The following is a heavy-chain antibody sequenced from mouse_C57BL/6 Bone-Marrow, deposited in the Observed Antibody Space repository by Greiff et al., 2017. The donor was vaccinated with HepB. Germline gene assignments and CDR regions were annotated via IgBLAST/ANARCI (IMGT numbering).Heavy chain of an antibody. CDR3: ARREYYGSSYGEAWFAY. CDR2: IYPGSGST. J-gene: IGHJ3*01. Sequence: QVQLQQPGAELVKPGASVKMSCKASGYTFTSYWITWVKQRPGQGLEWIGDIYPGSGSTNYNEKFKSKATLTVDTSSSTAYMQLSCLTSEDSAVYYCARREYYGSSYGEAWFAYWGQGTLVTVSA. CDR1: GYTFTSYW. V-gene: IGHV1-55*01. D-gene: IGHD1-1*01.